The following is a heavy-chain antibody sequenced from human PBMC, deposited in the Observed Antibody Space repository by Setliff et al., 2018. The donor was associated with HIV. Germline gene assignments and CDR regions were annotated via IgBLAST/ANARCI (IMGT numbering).Heavy chain of an antibody. CDR3: ARDAGTGGPGRWVDP. J-gene: IGHJ5*02. D-gene: IGHD1-1*01. Sequence: VASVKVSCKLSGYIFSHYGVTWVRQAPGQGLEYMGYISGYTGITHYAQSFQGRVTMTTDPSKYTAYMELRSLKYDDTAVYYCARDAGTGGPGRWVDPWGQGTMVTVSS. CDR1: GYIFSHYG. CDR2: ISGYTGIT. V-gene: IGHV1-18*01.